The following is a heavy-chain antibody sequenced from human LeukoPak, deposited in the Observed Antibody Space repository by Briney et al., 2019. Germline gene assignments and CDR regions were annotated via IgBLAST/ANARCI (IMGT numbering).Heavy chain of an antibody. CDR2: ISYDGSNK. CDR3: AREIRFGELRRAYYGMDV. D-gene: IGHD3-10*01. J-gene: IGHJ6*02. Sequence: PGRSLRLSCAASGFTFSSYAMHWVRQAPGKGLEWVAVISYDGSNKYCADSVKGRFTISRDNSKNTLYLQMNSLRAEDTAVYYCAREIRFGELRRAYYGMDVWGQGTTVTVSS. V-gene: IGHV3-30*04. CDR1: GFTFSSYA.